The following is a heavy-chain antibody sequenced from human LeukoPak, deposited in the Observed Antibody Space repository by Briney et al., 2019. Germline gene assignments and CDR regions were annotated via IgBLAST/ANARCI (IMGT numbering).Heavy chain of an antibody. CDR1: GYILSSYY. J-gene: IGHJ4*02. V-gene: IGHV1-46*01. D-gene: IGHD2-21*01. Sequence: ASVKVSCKASGYILSSYYMHWVRHAPGQGLEWMGLINPSGGTTDYAQQFQGRVTMTRDKSTSTVYMELNSLRSEDTALYYCARAYCGAECYNRNFDYWGQGTLVTVSS. CDR3: ARAYCGAECYNRNFDY. CDR2: INPSGGTT.